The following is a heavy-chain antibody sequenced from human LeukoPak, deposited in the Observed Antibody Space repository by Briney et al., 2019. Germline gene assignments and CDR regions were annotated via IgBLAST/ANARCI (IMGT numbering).Heavy chain of an antibody. J-gene: IGHJ3*02. CDR1: GGSISSSSYY. Sequence: SETLSLTCTVSGGSISSSSYYWGWIRQPPGKGLEWIRSIYYSGSTYYNPSLKSRVTISVDTSKNQFSLKLSSVTAADTAVYYCARRGGAAGDTFDIWGQGTMVTVSS. CDR3: ARRGGAAGDTFDI. CDR2: IYYSGST. D-gene: IGHD6-13*01. V-gene: IGHV4-39*01.